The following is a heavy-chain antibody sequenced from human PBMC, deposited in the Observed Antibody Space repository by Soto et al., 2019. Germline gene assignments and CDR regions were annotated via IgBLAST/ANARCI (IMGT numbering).Heavy chain of an antibody. CDR3: ARVGYGSGSSFYYYGMDV. Sequence: PGGSLRLSCAASGFTFSSYGMHWVRQAPGKGLEWVAVIWYDGSNKYYADSVKGRFTISRDNSKNTLYLQMNSLRAEDTAVYYCARVGYGSGSSFYYYGMDVWGQGTTVTVSS. J-gene: IGHJ6*02. V-gene: IGHV3-33*01. D-gene: IGHD3-10*01. CDR1: GFTFSSYG. CDR2: IWYDGSNK.